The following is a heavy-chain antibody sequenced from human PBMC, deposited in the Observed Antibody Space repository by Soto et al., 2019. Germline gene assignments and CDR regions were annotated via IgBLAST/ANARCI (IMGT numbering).Heavy chain of an antibody. J-gene: IGHJ6*02. CDR3: AKALYSSTYARGLDV. CDR1: GFSFGSYS. CDR2: IGGDAVTT. D-gene: IGHD6-19*01. V-gene: IGHV3-23*01. Sequence: EVQLLESGGGLVQPGGSLRLSCAASGFSFGSYSMTWVRQAPGKGLEWVSVIGGDAVTTYYADSVKCRFTVSRDNFKNTVHLQMNSLRAEDTAVYYCAKALYSSTYARGLDVWGQGTTVTVSS.